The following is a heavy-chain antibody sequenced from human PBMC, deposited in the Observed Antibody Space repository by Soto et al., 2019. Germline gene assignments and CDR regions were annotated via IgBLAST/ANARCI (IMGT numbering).Heavy chain of an antibody. J-gene: IGHJ6*02. CDR1: GFTFSSYA. V-gene: IGHV3-23*01. D-gene: IGHD6-6*01. CDR2: ISGSGGST. CDR3: AKGLISLYSSSWVGSYFCYGADV. Sequence: GGSLRLSCAASGFTFSSYAMSWVRQAPGKGLEWVSAISGSGGSTYYADSVKGRFTISRDNSKNTLYLQMNSLRAEDTAVYYCAKGLISLYSSSWVGSYFCYGADVWGQGSTVTVSS.